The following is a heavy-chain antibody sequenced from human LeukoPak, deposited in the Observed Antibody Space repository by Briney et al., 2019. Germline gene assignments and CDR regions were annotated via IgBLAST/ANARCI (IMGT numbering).Heavy chain of an antibody. J-gene: IGHJ2*01. D-gene: IGHD2-21*02. Sequence: GGSLRLSCAASGFTFSNYWMSWVRQAPGKGLDWVANIKHDGIEKYFADSVTGRFTISRDNAKNSLYLQMNSLRPEDTGVYYCAKLVVVTATYWYFDLWGRGTPVTASS. CDR1: GFTFSNYW. CDR2: IKHDGIEK. CDR3: AKLVVVTATYWYFDL. V-gene: IGHV3-7*01.